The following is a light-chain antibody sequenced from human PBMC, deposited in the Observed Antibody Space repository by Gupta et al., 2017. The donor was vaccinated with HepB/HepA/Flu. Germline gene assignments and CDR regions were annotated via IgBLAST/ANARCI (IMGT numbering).Light chain of an antibody. J-gene: IGLJ1*01. Sequence: QSALTQPAPVSGSPGPSITISCTGTSSDVGSYNLVSWYQHHPGKAPKVMIYEVSKRPSGVSNRFSGSKSGNTASLTISGRQAEDEADYYCCSSAPSSTYVFGTGTKVTVL. CDR1: SSDVGSYNL. V-gene: IGLV2-23*02. CDR2: EVS. CDR3: CSSAPSSTYV.